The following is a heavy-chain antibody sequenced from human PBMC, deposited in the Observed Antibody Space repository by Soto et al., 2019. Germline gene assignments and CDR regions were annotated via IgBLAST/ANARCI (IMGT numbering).Heavy chain of an antibody. CDR3: ARDRATVGADYGMDV. J-gene: IGHJ6*02. D-gene: IGHD1-1*01. Sequence: VQLVQSGAEVKKSGASVKVSCKASGYTFSTYYIHWVRQAPGQGLEWMGVINPNGGSKTYAQRFRGNVAIPSDTTTSTVYVELSSLRSEQTAVYYSARDRATVGADYGMDVWGQGTRVTVSS. CDR1: GYTFSTYY. CDR2: INPNGGSK. V-gene: IGHV1-46*01.